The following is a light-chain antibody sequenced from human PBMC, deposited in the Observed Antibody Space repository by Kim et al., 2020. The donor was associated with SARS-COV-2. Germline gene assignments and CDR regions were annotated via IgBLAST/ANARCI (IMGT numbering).Light chain of an antibody. CDR1: NSNIGSNN. V-gene: IGLV1-44*01. CDR2: YTS. CDR3: AAWDDSLNGPG. Sequence: QSVLTQAPSASGTPGQRVTISCSGSNSNIGSNNVNWYQQVPGTAPKLLIYYTSERPSGVPDRFSGSRSGTSASLAISGLQSEDEAHYYCAAWDDSLNGPGFGGGTQLTVL. J-gene: IGLJ3*02.